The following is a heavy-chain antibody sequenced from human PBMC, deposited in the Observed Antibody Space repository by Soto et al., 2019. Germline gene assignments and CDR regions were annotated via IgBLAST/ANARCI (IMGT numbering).Heavy chain of an antibody. CDR1: GFTLSSYG. Sequence: QVHLVEFGGGVVQPGRSLRLTCAASGFTLSSYGMHWVRQAPGKGLEWVAVIWYDGSNKYYADSVKGRFTISRDNSKNTLYLQMNSLRAEDTAVYYCARLSGSYYGMDVWGQGTTVTVSS. CDR2: IWYDGSNK. CDR3: ARLSGSYYGMDV. J-gene: IGHJ6*02. V-gene: IGHV3-33*01. D-gene: IGHD1-26*01.